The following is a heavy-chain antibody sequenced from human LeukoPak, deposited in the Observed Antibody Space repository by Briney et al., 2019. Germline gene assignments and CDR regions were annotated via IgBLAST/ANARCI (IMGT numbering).Heavy chain of an antibody. CDR3: ASDPAATDAFDI. CDR1: GFTFSSYS. J-gene: IGHJ3*02. V-gene: IGHV3-21*01. D-gene: IGHD2-2*01. CDR2: ISSSSSYI. Sequence: GGSLRLSCAASGFTFSSYSMNWGRQAPGKGLEWVSSISSSSSYIYYADSVKGRFTISRDNARNSLYLQMNSLRAEDTAVYYCASDPAATDAFDIWGQGTMVTVSS.